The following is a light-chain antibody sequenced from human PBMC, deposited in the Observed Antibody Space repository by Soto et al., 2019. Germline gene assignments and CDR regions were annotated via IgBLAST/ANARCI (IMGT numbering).Light chain of an antibody. J-gene: IGKJ2*01. V-gene: IGKV1-39*01. CDR1: QSISNY. CDR3: QQSYSSPYT. Sequence: IQMTQSPSSLSASVGDRVTITCRASQSISNYLNWYQQKPGKAPKLLIYAASSLQSGVPSRFSGSGSGTDFTLTISSLQPEAFANYYCQQSYSSPYTFGQGTKLEIK. CDR2: AAS.